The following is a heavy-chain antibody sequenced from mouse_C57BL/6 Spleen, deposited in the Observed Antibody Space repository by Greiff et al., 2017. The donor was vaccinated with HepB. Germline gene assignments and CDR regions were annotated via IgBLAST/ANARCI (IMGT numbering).Heavy chain of an antibody. J-gene: IGHJ1*03. CDR2: ISDGGSYT. V-gene: IGHV5-4*01. CDR1: GFTFSSYA. D-gene: IGHD4-1*01. Sequence: DVKLVESGGGLVKPGGSLKLSCAASGFTFSSYAMSWVRQTPEKRLEWVATISDGGSYTYYPDNVKGRFTISRDNAKNNLYLQMSHLKSEDTAMYYCAREGGTGYWYFDVWGTGTTVTVSS. CDR3: AREGGTGYWYFDV.